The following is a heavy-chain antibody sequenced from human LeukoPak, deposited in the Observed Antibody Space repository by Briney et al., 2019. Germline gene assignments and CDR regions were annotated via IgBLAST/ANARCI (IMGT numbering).Heavy chain of an antibody. Sequence: GGSLRLSCAASGFTFTDFYMSWIRQAPGKGLEWVSYITNSGTTIYYADSVKGRFTISRDNAKNSLYLQMNSLRAEDTAVYYCARLTEKDPGTFNYFYYYYLDVWGKGTTVTVSS. CDR1: GFTFTDFY. CDR2: ITNSGTTI. J-gene: IGHJ6*03. D-gene: IGHD3-10*01. CDR3: ARLTEKDPGTFNYFYYYYLDV. V-gene: IGHV3-11*01.